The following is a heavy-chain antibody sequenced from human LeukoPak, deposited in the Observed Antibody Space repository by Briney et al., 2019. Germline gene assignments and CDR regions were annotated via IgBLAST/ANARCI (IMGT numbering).Heavy chain of an antibody. CDR1: GGSISSSSYY. CDR2: IYYSGST. J-gene: IGHJ6*03. CDR3: ARSGSYVGYYYYMDV. V-gene: IGHV4-39*07. D-gene: IGHD3-10*02. Sequence: SETLSLTCTVSGGSISSSSYYWGWIRQPSGKGLEWIGSIYYSGSTYYNPSLKSRVTISVDTSKNQFSLKLSSVTAADTAVYYCARSGSYVGYYYYMDVWGKGTTVTVSS.